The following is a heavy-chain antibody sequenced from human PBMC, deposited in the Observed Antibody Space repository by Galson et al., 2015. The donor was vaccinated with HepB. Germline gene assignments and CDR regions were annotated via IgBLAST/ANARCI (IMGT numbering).Heavy chain of an antibody. Sequence: SVKVSCKASGYTFTSYAIHWVRQAPGQRLELMGWINAGNGKTKYSQKFQGRVTLTRDTSASTAYMELSSLRSEDMAVYYCARAIWVAGTYYLDYWGQGTLVIVSS. CDR1: GYTFTSYA. V-gene: IGHV1-3*01. CDR3: ARAIWVAGTYYLDY. CDR2: INAGNGKT. D-gene: IGHD6-19*01. J-gene: IGHJ4*02.